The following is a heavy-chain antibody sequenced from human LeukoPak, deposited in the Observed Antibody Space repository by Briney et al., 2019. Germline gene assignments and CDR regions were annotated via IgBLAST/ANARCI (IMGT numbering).Heavy chain of an antibody. V-gene: IGHV1-2*02. Sequence: GASVKVCCKASGYTFTSYYMHWVRQAPGQGLEWMGWINPNSGGTNYAQKFQGRVTMTRDTSISTAYMELSRLRSDDTAVYYCARVGVRYYYMDVWGKGTTVTVSS. CDR1: GYTFTSYY. J-gene: IGHJ6*03. D-gene: IGHD3-10*01. CDR3: ARVGVRYYYMDV. CDR2: INPNSGGT.